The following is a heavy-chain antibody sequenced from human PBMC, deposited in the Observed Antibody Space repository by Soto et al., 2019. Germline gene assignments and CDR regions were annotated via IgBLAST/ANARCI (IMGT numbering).Heavy chain of an antibody. V-gene: IGHV1-58*02. J-gene: IGHJ6*02. Sequence: SVKVSCKASGFDFGSFGIQFLRQTRGRGLEWIGWIVVASGRTNYARQFQGRVAFSRDMSSTTAYMDLYDLKSDDTAVYFCSADHPHTAIGWPVWGQGTTVTVYS. CDR3: SADHPHTAIGWPV. CDR2: IVVASGRT. CDR1: GFDFGSFG.